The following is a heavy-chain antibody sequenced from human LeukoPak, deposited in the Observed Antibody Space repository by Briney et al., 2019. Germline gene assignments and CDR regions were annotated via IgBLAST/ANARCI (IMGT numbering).Heavy chain of an antibody. CDR1: GGSISSYY. V-gene: IGHV4-59*08. D-gene: IGHD3-22*01. Sequence: PSETLSLTCTVSGGSISSYYWSWIRQPPGKGLEWIGYIYYSGSTNYNPSLKSRVTISGDTSKNQFSLTLSYVTAADTAVYYCARLYYYDSSGYTFPRAYFDYWGQGTLVTVSS. CDR2: IYYSGST. J-gene: IGHJ4*02. CDR3: ARLYYYDSSGYTFPRAYFDY.